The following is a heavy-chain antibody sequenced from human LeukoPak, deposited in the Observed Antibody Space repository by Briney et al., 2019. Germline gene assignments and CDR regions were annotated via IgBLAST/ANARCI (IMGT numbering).Heavy chain of an antibody. Sequence: ASVKVSCTASGYTFTSYGISWVRQAPGQGLEWMGWISAYNGNTNYAQKLQGRVTMTTDTSTSTAYMELRSLRSDDTAVYYCARDIQYSSGWYRKGYYYYGMDVWGQGTTVTVS. CDR3: ARDIQYSSGWYRKGYYYYGMDV. CDR1: GYTFTSYG. V-gene: IGHV1-18*01. D-gene: IGHD6-19*01. CDR2: ISAYNGNT. J-gene: IGHJ6*02.